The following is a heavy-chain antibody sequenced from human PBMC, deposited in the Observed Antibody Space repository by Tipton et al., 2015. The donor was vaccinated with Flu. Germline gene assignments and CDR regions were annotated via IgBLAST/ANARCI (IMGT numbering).Heavy chain of an antibody. CDR2: IYASGVT. J-gene: IGHJ4*02. D-gene: IGHD3-10*01. CDR1: GGSMSNNF. V-gene: IGHV4-4*07. CDR3: ARGSGSGTEMTFYV. Sequence: LRLSCTVSGGSMSNNFWSWFRQPAEKGLEWIGRIYASGVTNYNPSLKSRVTMSIDTSKNQFSLRLSSVTAADTAVYYCARGSGSGTEMTFYVWGPGTVVTVSS.